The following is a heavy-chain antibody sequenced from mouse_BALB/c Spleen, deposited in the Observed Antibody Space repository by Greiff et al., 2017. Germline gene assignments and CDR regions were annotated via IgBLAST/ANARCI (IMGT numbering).Heavy chain of an antibody. CDR2: IWAGGST. CDR1: GFSLTSYG. CDR3: ATTTVVATRYFDV. J-gene: IGHJ1*01. Sequence: VQLQQSGPGLVAPSQSLSITCTVSGFSLTSYGVHWVRQPPGKGLEWLGVIWAGGSTNYNSALMSRLSISKDNSKSQVFLKMNSLQTDDTAMYYCATTTVVATRYFDVWGAGTTVTVSS. V-gene: IGHV2-9*02. D-gene: IGHD1-1*01.